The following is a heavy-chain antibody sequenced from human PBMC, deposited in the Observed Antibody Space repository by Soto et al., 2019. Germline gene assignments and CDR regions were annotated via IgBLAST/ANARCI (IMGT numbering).Heavy chain of an antibody. CDR3: SRENWFQDY. V-gene: IGHV3-7*03. J-gene: IGHJ4*02. Sequence: WGSLRLSCAASGFSFIAYYISWVRQAPGKGLEWVASIKSDGSEQYYVDSVKGRFTISRDNAKNSLYLQMNSLRAGDTGLYYCSRENWFQDYWGQGTLVTVSS. CDR1: GFSFIAYY. CDR2: IKSDGSEQ. D-gene: IGHD3-10*01.